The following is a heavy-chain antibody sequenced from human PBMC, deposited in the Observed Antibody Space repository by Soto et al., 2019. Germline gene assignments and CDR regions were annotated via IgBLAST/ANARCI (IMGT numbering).Heavy chain of an antibody. V-gene: IGHV3-23*01. CDR3: SKALSSSWSFFDY. J-gene: IGHJ4*02. CDR2: ISGSGGST. D-gene: IGHD6-13*01. CDR1: GFTFSSYA. Sequence: EVQLLESGGGLVQPGGSLRLSCAASGFTFSSYAMSWVRQAPGKGLEWVSAISGSGGSTYYADSVKGRFTISRDNSKNTLYLQMNSLRAEDTAVYYCSKALSSSWSFFDYWGQGTLVTVSS.